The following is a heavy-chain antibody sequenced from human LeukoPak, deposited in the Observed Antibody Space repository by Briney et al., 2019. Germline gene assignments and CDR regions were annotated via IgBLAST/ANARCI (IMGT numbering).Heavy chain of an antibody. D-gene: IGHD1-26*01. V-gene: IGHV3-21*01. CDR2: ISSSSSSI. CDR1: GFTFSSYT. Sequence: GGSLRLPCAASGFTFSSYTMNWVRQAPGRGLEWVSSISSSSSSIYYADSVKGRFTISRDNAKNSLSLQINSLRAEDTAVYYCTSSSIVGAADAFDIWGQGTLVTVSS. CDR3: TSSSIVGAADAFDI. J-gene: IGHJ3*02.